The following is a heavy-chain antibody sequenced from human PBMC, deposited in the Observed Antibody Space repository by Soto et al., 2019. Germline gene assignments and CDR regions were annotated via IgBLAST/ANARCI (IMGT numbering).Heavy chain of an antibody. CDR2: ISGSGDGT. CDR3: VKDLLHLARVY. CDR1: GFTFNTYS. Sequence: GWSLRLSCAASGFTFNTYSMTWVRQAPGKGLEWVSGISGSGDGTYYADSVKGRFTISRDNSRNTLYLHLNSLRVEDTAVYYCVKDLLHLARVYWGQGTLGTVSS. V-gene: IGHV3-23*01. J-gene: IGHJ4*02. D-gene: IGHD3-22*01.